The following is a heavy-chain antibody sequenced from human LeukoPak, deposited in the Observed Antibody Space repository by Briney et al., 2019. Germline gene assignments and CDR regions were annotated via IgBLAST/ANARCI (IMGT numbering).Heavy chain of an antibody. J-gene: IGHJ5*02. CDR1: GGTFSSYA. CDR2: IIPIFGTA. CDR3: ARDLGYCTNGVCSTWDNWFDP. V-gene: IGHV1-69*13. Sequence: ASVKVSCKASGGTFSSYAISWVRQAPGQGLEWMGGIIPIFGTANYAQKFQGRVTITADESTSTAYKELSSLRSEDTAVYYCARDLGYCTNGVCSTWDNWFDPWGQGTLVTVSS. D-gene: IGHD2-8*01.